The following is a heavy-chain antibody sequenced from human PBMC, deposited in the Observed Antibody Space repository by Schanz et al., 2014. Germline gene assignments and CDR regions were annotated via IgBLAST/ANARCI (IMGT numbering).Heavy chain of an antibody. CDR1: GFTFSSYA. V-gene: IGHV3-23*01. D-gene: IGHD6-13*01. CDR2: ISGSGGST. CDR3: VSQTGSPNY. J-gene: IGHJ4*02. Sequence: EVQLLESGGGLVQPGGSLRLSCAASGFTFSSYAMSWVRQAPGKGLEWVSAISGSGGSTYYADSVKGRFTISRDNSNKTVDLQMNTLRAEDTAVYFCVSQTGSPNYWGQGTLVTVSA.